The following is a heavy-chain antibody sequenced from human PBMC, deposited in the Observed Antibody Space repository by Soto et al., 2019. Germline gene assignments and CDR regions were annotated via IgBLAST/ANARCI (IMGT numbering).Heavy chain of an antibody. CDR2: IIPIFGTA. Sequence: QVQLVQSGAEVKKPGSSVKVSCKASGGTFSSYDISWVRQAPGQGLEWMGGIIPIFGTAYYAQKFKGRVTITADESTNTAYMELSSLRSEHTAVYYCARKAGEEGQADRWWGMDVWGQGTTVTVSS. J-gene: IGHJ6*02. D-gene: IGHD2-15*01. V-gene: IGHV1-69*01. CDR3: ARKAGEEGQADRWWGMDV. CDR1: GGTFSSYD.